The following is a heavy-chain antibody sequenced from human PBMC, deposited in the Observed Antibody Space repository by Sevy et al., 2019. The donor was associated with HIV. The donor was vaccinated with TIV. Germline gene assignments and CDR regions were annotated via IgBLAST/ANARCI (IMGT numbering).Heavy chain of an antibody. J-gene: IGHJ4*02. V-gene: IGHV4-59*11. Sequence: SETLSLTCTVSGGSITSLYWNWIRQPPGKGLEWIANIYYNGHINYNPSLKNRVTLSLATSKNQFSPRLSSVTAADTAMYYCAGENAWGRGYSWGQGTLVTVSS. CDR1: GGSITSLY. D-gene: IGHD1-26*01. CDR3: AGENAWGRGYS. CDR2: IYYNGHI.